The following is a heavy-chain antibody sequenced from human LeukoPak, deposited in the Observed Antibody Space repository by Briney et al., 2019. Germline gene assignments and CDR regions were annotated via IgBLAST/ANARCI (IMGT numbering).Heavy chain of an antibody. Sequence: SETLSLTCTVSGGSISSGGYYWSWIRQHPGKGLEWIGYIYYSGSTYYNPSLKSRVTISVGTSKNQFSLKLSSVTAADTAVYYRARDPGDSSGYYAGAFDIWGQGTMVTVSS. CDR3: ARDPGDSSGYYAGAFDI. CDR2: IYYSGST. CDR1: GGSISSGGYY. J-gene: IGHJ3*02. D-gene: IGHD3-22*01. V-gene: IGHV4-31*03.